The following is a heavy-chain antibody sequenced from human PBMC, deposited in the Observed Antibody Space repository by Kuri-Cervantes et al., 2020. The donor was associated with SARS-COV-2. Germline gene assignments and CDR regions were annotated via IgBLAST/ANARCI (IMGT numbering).Heavy chain of an antibody. CDR2: INHSGST. D-gene: IGHD2-2*01. J-gene: IGHJ5*02. CDR3: ARAPHCTSCYSNWFDP. Sequence: GSLRLSCAVYGGSFSGYYWSWIRQPPGKGLEWIGEINHSGSTNYNPSLKSRVTISVDTSKNQFSLKLCSVTAADTAVYYCARAPHCTSCYSNWFDPLGQGTLVTVSS. CDR1: GGSFSGYY. V-gene: IGHV4-34*01.